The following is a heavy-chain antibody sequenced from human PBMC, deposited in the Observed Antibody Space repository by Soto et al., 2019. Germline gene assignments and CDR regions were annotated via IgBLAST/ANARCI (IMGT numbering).Heavy chain of an antibody. Sequence: EVHLVESGGGLVKPGESLRLSCGASGFIFNSHTMTWVRQVTGKGLEWVSSIGSTGRDTYYPDSLKGRLTISRDNAENSLYLQMDSLRAEDTAVYYCLKGGWGHVLDVWGQGTTVTVSS. CDR2: IGSTGRDT. CDR3: LKGGWGHVLDV. D-gene: IGHD3-16*01. V-gene: IGHV3-21*06. CDR1: GFIFNSHT. J-gene: IGHJ6*02.